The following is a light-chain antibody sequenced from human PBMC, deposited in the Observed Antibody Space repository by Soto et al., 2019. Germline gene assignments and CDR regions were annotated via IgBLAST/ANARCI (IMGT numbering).Light chain of an antibody. Sequence: QSALTQPASVSGSPGQSITISCTGTSSDVGGYNYVSWYQQHPGKAPELMIYDVSNRPSGVSNRFSGSKSDNTASLTISGLQAEDEAHYYCSSYTSSSTLYVFGTGTKLTVL. CDR1: SSDVGGYNY. CDR2: DVS. CDR3: SSYTSSSTLYV. J-gene: IGLJ1*01. V-gene: IGLV2-14*01.